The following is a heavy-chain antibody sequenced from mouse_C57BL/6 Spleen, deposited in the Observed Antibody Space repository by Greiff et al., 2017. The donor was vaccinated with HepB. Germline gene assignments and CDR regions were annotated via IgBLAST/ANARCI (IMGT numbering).Heavy chain of an antibody. CDR2: ISYDGSN. D-gene: IGHD2-2*01. Sequence: EVKLVESGPGLVKPSQSLSLTCSVTGYSITSGYYWNWIRQFPGNKLEWMGYISYDGSNNYNPSLKNRISITRDTSKNQFFLKLNSVTTEDTATYYCARAGGYVAYWGQGTLVTVSA. CDR3: ARAGGYVAY. V-gene: IGHV3-6*01. CDR1: GYSITSGYY. J-gene: IGHJ3*01.